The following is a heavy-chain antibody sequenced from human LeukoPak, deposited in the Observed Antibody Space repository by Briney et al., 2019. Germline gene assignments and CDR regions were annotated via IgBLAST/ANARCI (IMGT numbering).Heavy chain of an antibody. Sequence: GASVKVSCKASGYTFAGYYMHWVRQAPGQGLEWMGWINPNSGVTNFAQKFQGRVTMTRDTSISTAYMELSRLRSDDTAVYYCARDRGRDDYIFDYWGQGTLVTVSS. V-gene: IGHV1-2*02. CDR1: GYTFAGYY. CDR2: INPNSGVT. D-gene: IGHD5-24*01. CDR3: ARDRGRDDYIFDY. J-gene: IGHJ4*02.